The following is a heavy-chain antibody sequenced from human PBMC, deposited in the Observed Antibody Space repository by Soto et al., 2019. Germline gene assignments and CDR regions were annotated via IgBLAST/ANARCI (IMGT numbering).Heavy chain of an antibody. Sequence: PGGSLRISCAASGFTFSGHIMHWVRQAPGKGLEWVAVLSYDGSNKYYADSVKGRFTISRDNSENMLYLQMNSLRAEDTAVYFCAREDSSGSFIDYWGQGT. D-gene: IGHD3-22*01. J-gene: IGHJ4*02. CDR2: LSYDGSNK. CDR3: AREDSSGSFIDY. CDR1: GFTFSGHI. V-gene: IGHV3-30-3*01.